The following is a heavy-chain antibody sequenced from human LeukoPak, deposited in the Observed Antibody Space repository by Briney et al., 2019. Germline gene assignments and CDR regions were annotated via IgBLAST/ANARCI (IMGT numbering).Heavy chain of an antibody. Sequence: SGGSLRLSCAASGFTFSSYSMNWVRQAPGKGLEWVAVISYDGSNKYYADSVKGRFTISRDNSKNTLYLQMNSLRAEDTAVYYCARALTSYYGSGSYAFDIWGQGTMVTVSS. J-gene: IGHJ3*02. CDR1: GFTFSSYS. D-gene: IGHD3-10*01. CDR3: ARALTSYYGSGSYAFDI. CDR2: ISYDGSNK. V-gene: IGHV3-30*03.